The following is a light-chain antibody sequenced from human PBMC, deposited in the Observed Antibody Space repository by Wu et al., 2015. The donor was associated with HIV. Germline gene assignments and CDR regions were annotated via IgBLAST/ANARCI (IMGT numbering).Light chain of an antibody. V-gene: IGKV1-5*03. CDR3: QQYDNLRVFT. Sequence: SIEDKGTPSLVGPVRMLVVCLAWYQQRPGQAPKLLIFQSSSLEIGIPSRFSGSGSERQFTLTINGLQSEDFATYYCQQYDNLRVFTFGPGTKVDI. CDR2: QSS. CDR1: RMLVV. J-gene: IGKJ3*01.